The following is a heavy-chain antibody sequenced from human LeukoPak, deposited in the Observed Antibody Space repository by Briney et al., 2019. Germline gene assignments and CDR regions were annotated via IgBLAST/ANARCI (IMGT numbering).Heavy chain of an antibody. J-gene: IGHJ4*02. CDR3: ARVLGYSSSLDY. Sequence: SETLSLTCAVSGGSISSGGYSWSWIRQPPGKGLEWIGYIYHSGSTYYNPSLKSRVTISVDRSKNQFSLKLSSVTAADTAVYYCARVLGYSSSLDYWGQGTLVTVSS. V-gene: IGHV4-30-2*01. D-gene: IGHD6-13*01. CDR1: GGSISSGGYS. CDR2: IYHSGST.